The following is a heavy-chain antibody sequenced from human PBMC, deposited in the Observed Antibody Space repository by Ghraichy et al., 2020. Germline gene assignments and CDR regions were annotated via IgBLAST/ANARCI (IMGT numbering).Heavy chain of an antibody. CDR1: GGSISSSSHY. Sequence: SETLSLTCTVSGGSISSSSHYWGWIRQPPGKGLEWIGSIYYSGSTHYNPSLKSRVTISVDTSKNQFSLKLSSVTAADTAVYYCARPAYGSGLDAFDIWGQGTMVTVSS. D-gene: IGHD6-19*01. CDR2: IYYSGST. V-gene: IGHV4-39*01. CDR3: ARPAYGSGLDAFDI. J-gene: IGHJ3*02.